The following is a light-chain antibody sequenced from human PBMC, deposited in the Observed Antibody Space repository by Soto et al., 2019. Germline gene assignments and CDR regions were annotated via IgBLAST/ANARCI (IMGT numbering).Light chain of an antibody. J-gene: IGLJ2*01. CDR3: AAWDDSLHVI. V-gene: IGLV1-44*01. Sequence: QSVLTQPPSASATPGQRVTISCSGSSSNIGSRTVNWYQQLPGSAPKLLVYNDNQRPSGVPDRFSGSKSGTSASLAISGLQSEDEADYYCAAWDDSLHVIFGGGTKLTVL. CDR1: SSNIGSRT. CDR2: NDN.